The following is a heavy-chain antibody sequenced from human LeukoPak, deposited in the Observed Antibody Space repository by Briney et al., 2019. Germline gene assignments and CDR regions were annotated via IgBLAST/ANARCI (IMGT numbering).Heavy chain of an antibody. CDR3: ASLTYYYDSSGYSYSSFDY. J-gene: IGHJ4*02. V-gene: IGHV1-69*06. CDR2: IIPIFGTA. Sequence: GASVKVSCKASGGTFSSYAISWVRQAPGQGLEWMGGIIPIFGTANCAQKFQGRVTITADKSTSTAYMELSSLRSEDTAVYYCASLTYYYDSSGYSYSSFDYWGQGTLVTVSS. CDR1: GGTFSSYA. D-gene: IGHD3-22*01.